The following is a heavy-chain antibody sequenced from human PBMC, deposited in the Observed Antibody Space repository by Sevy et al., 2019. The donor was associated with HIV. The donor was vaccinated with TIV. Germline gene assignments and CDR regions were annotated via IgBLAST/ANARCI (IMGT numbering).Heavy chain of an antibody. CDR1: GGSISSNNW. J-gene: IGHJ4*02. CDR2: IYHSGST. CDR3: AGGVGGYCSSTSCHVDY. Sequence: SETLSLTCAVSGGSISSNNWWNWVRQTPGKGLEWIGEIYHSGSTNRNTSLKSRVTISVDKSKNQFSLKLSTVTAADTAVYYCAGGVGGYCSSTSCHVDYWGQGTLVTVSS. V-gene: IGHV4-4*02. D-gene: IGHD2-2*03.